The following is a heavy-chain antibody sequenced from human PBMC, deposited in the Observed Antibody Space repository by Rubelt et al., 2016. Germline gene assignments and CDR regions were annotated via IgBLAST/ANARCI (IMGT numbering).Heavy chain of an antibody. J-gene: IGHJ6*02. CDR3: ARRQYYYYGMDV. Sequence: WIGSIYYSGSTYYNPSLKSRVTISVDTSNNQFSLKLSSVTAADTAVYYRARRQYYYYGMDVWGQGTTVTVSS. CDR2: IYYSGST. V-gene: IGHV4-39*07.